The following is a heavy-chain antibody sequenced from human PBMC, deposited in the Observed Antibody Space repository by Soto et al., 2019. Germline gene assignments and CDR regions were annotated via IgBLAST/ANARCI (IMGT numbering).Heavy chain of an antibody. D-gene: IGHD4-4*01. Sequence: GGSLRLSCAASGLAFSNYAFHWVRQAPGKGLEWVSVISGSGGTTYYADSVKGRFTISRDNSKNTLYLQMNSLRAEDTAVYYCAKGHSDSFGNYDYFGMDVWGQGTTVTVSS. J-gene: IGHJ6*02. CDR1: GLAFSNYA. CDR3: AKGHSDSFGNYDYFGMDV. V-gene: IGHV3-23*01. CDR2: ISGSGGTT.